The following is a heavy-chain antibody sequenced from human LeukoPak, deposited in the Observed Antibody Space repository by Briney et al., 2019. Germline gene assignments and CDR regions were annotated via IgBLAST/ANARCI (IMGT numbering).Heavy chain of an antibody. Sequence: SETLSLTCAVYGGSFSGYYWSWIRQPPGKGLEWIGEINHSGSTNYNPSLKSRVTISVDTSKNQFSLKLSSVTAADTAVYYCARGGANSAPRRRVAFDYWGQGTLVTVSS. D-gene: IGHD4-23*01. CDR3: ARGGANSAPRRRVAFDY. CDR1: GGSFSGYY. J-gene: IGHJ4*02. CDR2: INHSGST. V-gene: IGHV4-34*01.